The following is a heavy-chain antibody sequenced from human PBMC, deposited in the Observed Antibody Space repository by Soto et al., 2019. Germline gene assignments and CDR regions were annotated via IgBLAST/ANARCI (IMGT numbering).Heavy chain of an antibody. Sequence: ASVKVSCKASGGTFSSYTISWVRQAPGQGLEWMGRIIPILGIANYAQKLQGRVTITADKSTSTAYMELSSLRSEDTAVYYCARDFITYYYDSSGYSRFEGFDYWGQGTLVTVSS. J-gene: IGHJ4*02. V-gene: IGHV1-69*04. D-gene: IGHD3-22*01. CDR1: GGTFSSYT. CDR3: ARDFITYYYDSSGYSRFEGFDY. CDR2: IIPILGIA.